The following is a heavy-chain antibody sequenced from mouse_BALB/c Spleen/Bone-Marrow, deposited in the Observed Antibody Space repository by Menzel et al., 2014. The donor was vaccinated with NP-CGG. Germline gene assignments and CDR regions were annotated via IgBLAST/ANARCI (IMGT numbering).Heavy chain of an antibody. V-gene: IGHV14-3*02. CDR1: GLNIKDTY. D-gene: IGHD1-2*01. J-gene: IGHJ4*01. CDR3: ASATTATYYAMDY. CDR2: TDPANGNT. Sequence: EVKLMESGAELVKPGASVKLSCTASGLNIKDTYMHWVKQRPEQGLEWIGRTDPANGNTKYDPKFQGKATITTDTSSNTAYLQVSSLTSEDTAVYYCASATTATYYAMDYWGQGTSVTVSS.